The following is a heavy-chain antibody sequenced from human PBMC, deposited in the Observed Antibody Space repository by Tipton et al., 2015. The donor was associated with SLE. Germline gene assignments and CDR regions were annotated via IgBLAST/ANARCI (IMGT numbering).Heavy chain of an antibody. CDR1: GGSISSSGYY. CDR2: IYYSGST. Sequence: TLSLTCTVSGGSISSSGYYWGWIRQPPGKGLEWIGSIYYSGSTYYNPPLKSRVTISVDTSKNQFSLKLSSVTAADTAVYYCARGESMGYDFWSGYNYFDYWGQGTLVTVSS. J-gene: IGHJ4*02. V-gene: IGHV4-39*07. CDR3: ARGESMGYDFWSGYNYFDY. D-gene: IGHD3-3*01.